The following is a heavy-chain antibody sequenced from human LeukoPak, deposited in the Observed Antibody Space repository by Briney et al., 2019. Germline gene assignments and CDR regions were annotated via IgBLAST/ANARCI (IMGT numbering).Heavy chain of an antibody. V-gene: IGHV1-2*02. CDR3: ARARITLNYYDSSGYPYYYFDY. CDR2: INPNSGGT. Sequence: ASVKVSCKASGYTFTGYYMHWVRQAPGQGLEWMGWINPNSGGTNYAQKFQGRVTMTRDTSIGTAYMELSRLRSDDTAVYYCARARITLNYYDSSGYPYYYFDYWGQGTLVTVSS. CDR1: GYTFTGYY. D-gene: IGHD3-22*01. J-gene: IGHJ4*02.